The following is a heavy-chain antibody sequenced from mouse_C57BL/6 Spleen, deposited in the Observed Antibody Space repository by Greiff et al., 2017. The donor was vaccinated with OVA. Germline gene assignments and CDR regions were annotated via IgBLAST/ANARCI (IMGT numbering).Heavy chain of an antibody. CDR2: IHPNSGST. Sequence: QVQLQQPGAELVKPGASVKLSCKASGYTFTSYWMHWVKQRPGQGLEWIGMIHPNSGSTNYNEKFKSKATLTVDKSSSTAYMQLSSLTSEDSAVYYCARWSSSYWYFDGWGTGTTVTVSS. J-gene: IGHJ1*03. D-gene: IGHD1-1*01. V-gene: IGHV1-64*01. CDR3: ARWSSSYWYFDG. CDR1: GYTFTSYW.